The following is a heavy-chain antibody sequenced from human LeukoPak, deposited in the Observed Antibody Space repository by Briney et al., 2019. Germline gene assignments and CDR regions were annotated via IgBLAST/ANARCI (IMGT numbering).Heavy chain of an antibody. Sequence: RGAPRLSCVAPLFTFSSYSIRSVRHAPRKGLERVSFIRYDGSNKYSADSVKGRFTLSRDNSKNTLYLQMNSLRAEDTAAYYFAKGGQYSYARTRGLYYDMDCWGKGTTVTISS. V-gene: IGHV3-30*02. CDR2: IRYDGSNK. CDR3: AKGGQYSYARTRGLYYDMDC. D-gene: IGHD5-18*01. J-gene: IGHJ6*03. CDR1: LFTFSSYS.